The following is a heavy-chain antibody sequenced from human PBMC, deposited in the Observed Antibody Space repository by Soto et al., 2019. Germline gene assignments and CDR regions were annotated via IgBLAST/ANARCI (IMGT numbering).Heavy chain of an antibody. CDR2: IWYDGSNK. CDR3: ARDWYDSGSLDVFDI. Sequence: GGSLRLSCAASGFTFSSYGMHWVRQAPGKGLEWVAIIWYDGSNKYYADSVKGRFTISRDNSKNTLYLQMNSLRAEDTAVYYCARDWYDSGSLDVFDIWGQGTMVTVSS. CDR1: GFTFSSYG. J-gene: IGHJ3*02. D-gene: IGHD3-10*01. V-gene: IGHV3-33*01.